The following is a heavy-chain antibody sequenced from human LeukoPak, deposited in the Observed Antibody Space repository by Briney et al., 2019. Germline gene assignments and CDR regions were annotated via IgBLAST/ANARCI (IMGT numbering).Heavy chain of an antibody. V-gene: IGHV1-2*02. Sequence: GALVKVSCKASGYTFTGYYMHWVRQAPGQGLEWMGWINPNSGGTNYAQKFQGRVTMTRDTSISTAYMELSRLRSDDTAVYYCARDQGITIFGVIDYWGQGTLVTVSS. J-gene: IGHJ4*02. CDR3: ARDQGITIFGVIDY. CDR2: INPNSGGT. D-gene: IGHD3-3*01. CDR1: GYTFTGYY.